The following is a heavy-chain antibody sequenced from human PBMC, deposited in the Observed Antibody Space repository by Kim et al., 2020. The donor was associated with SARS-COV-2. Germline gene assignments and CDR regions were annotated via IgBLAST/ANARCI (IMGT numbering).Heavy chain of an antibody. CDR2: IWYDGSNK. CDR3: ARDGTLVTHDAFDI. CDR1: GFTFSSYG. J-gene: IGHJ3*02. D-gene: IGHD1-1*01. Sequence: GGSLRLSCAASGFTFSSYGMHWVRQAPGKGLEWVAVIWYDGSNKYYADSVKGRFTIARDNSKNTLYLQMNSLRAEDTAVYYCARDGTLVTHDAFDIWGQGTTVTVAS. V-gene: IGHV3-33*01.